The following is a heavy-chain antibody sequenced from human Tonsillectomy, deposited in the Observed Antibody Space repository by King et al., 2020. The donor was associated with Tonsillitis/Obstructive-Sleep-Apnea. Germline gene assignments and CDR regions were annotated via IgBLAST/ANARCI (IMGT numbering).Heavy chain of an antibody. CDR3: AGEFLEGYCRSTSCMDYYYYMDV. CDR2: INPNGGST. V-gene: IGHV1-46*01. D-gene: IGHD2-2*01. J-gene: IGHJ6*03. CDR1: GYTFTSNY. Sequence: VQLVESGAEVKKPGASVKVSCKASGYTFTSNYMHWVRQAPGQGLEWVGIINPNGGSTSYAQKFQGRVTLTRDTSTSTVYMELSSLRFEDTAVYYCAGEFLEGYCRSTSCMDYYYYMDVWGKGTTVTVSS.